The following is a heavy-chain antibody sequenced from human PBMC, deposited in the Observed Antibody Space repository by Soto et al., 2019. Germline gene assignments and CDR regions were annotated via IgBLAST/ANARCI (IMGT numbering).Heavy chain of an antibody. CDR3: AKTPTVTTIFLLDY. D-gene: IGHD4-17*01. V-gene: IGHV3-23*01. Sequence: GGSLRLSCAASGFTFSSYAMSWVRQAPGKGPEWVSAISGSGGSTYYADSVKGRLTISRDNSKNTLYLQMNSLRAEDTAVYYCAKTPTVTTIFLLDYWGQGTLVTVSS. CDR2: ISGSGGST. J-gene: IGHJ4*02. CDR1: GFTFSSYA.